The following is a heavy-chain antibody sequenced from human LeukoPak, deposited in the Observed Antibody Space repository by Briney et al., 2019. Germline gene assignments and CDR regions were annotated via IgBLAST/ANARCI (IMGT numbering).Heavy chain of an antibody. CDR1: GFSFSNYN. J-gene: IGHJ4*02. D-gene: IGHD3-16*01. V-gene: IGHV3-21*01. CDR2: ISRSSSFT. Sequence: PGGSLRLSCAASGFSFSNYNMNWVRQAPGKGLEWVSSISRSSSFTYYADSVKGRFTISRDNAKNSLYLQMNSLRAEDTAVYYCIRDLFDDYSLDYWGQGALVTVSS. CDR3: IRDLFDDYSLDY.